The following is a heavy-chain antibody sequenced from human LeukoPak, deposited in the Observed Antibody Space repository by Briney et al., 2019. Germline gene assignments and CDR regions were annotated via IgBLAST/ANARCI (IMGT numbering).Heavy chain of an antibody. V-gene: IGHV3-23*01. D-gene: IGHD6-13*01. Sequence: GGSLGLSCAVSGFTFTTYAMSSVRQAPGKGLEWVSAITVSGDSTYYAGSVRGRFTISRDNSKNTLYLQMNSLRAEDTAVYYCALRYTTSWYFDDWGQGTLVAVSS. CDR2: ITVSGDST. J-gene: IGHJ4*02. CDR1: GFTFTTYA. CDR3: ALRYTTSWYFDD.